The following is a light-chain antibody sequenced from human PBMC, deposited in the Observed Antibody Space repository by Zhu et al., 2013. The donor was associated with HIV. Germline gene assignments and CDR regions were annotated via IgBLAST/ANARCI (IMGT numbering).Light chain of an antibody. CDR1: QGISSY. J-gene: IGKJ3*01. V-gene: IGKV1-8*01. CDR2: GAS. CDR3: QQYYTYPLT. Sequence: AVRMTQSPSSFSASTGDRVTITCRASQGISSYLAWYQQKPGKAPKILIYGASSLENGVPSRFSGSGSGTDFNLTISCLQSEDFGTYYCQQYYTYPLTFGPGTKVDV.